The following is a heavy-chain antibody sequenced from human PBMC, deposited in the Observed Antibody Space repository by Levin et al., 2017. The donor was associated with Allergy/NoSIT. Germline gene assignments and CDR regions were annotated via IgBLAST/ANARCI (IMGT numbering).Heavy chain of an antibody. D-gene: IGHD6-13*01. Sequence: PSETLSLTCTVSGGSISSYYWSWIRQPPGKGLEWIGYIHYTGSTNYNPSLKSRVTISVDTSKNQFSLKLSSVTAADTAVYYCARGAEAYSIFHQKGYYYYYMDVWGKGTTVTVPS. V-gene: IGHV4-59*01. CDR1: GGSISSYY. CDR3: ARGAEAYSIFHQKGYYYYYMDV. J-gene: IGHJ6*03. CDR2: IHYTGST.